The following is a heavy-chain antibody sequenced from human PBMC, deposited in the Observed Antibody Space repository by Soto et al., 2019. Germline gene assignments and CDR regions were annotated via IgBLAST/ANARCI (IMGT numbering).Heavy chain of an antibody. J-gene: IGHJ5*02. CDR3: ARQASGYYYGWFDP. CDR2: IFYSGGT. D-gene: IGHD3-22*01. Sequence: SETLSLTCTVSGGSILDSTYYWSWIRHSPGKGLEWIGTIFYSGGTFYTPSLKSRVTMSVDTSNNQFSLKLSSVTAADTAVYYCARQASGYYYGWFDPWGQGTLVTVSS. V-gene: IGHV4-39*01. CDR1: GGSILDSTYY.